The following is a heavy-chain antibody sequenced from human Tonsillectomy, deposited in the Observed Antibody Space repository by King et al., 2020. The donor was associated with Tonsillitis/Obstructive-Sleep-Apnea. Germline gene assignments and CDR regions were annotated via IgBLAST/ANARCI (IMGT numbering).Heavy chain of an antibody. D-gene: IGHD3-9*01. CDR3: ARVRYYDILTGYYKENYYFDY. J-gene: IGHJ4*02. CDR1: GYTFTSYY. V-gene: IGHV1-46*01. CDR2: INPSGGST. Sequence: QLVQSGAEVKKPGASVKVSCKASGYTFTSYYMHWVRQAPGQGLEWMGIINPSGGSTSYAQKFQGRVTMTRDTSTSTVYMELSSLRSEDTAVYYCARVRYYDILTGYYKENYYFDYWGQGTLVTVSS.